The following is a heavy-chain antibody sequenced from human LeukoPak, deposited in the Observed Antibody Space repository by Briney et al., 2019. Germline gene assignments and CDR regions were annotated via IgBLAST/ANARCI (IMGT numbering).Heavy chain of an antibody. V-gene: IGHV3-23*01. CDR2: VSGSGGST. Sequence: GGSLRLSCAASGFTFSNYTMSWVRQAPGKGLEWVSAVSGSGGSTYYADSVKGRFTISRDNSKNSLYLQMNSLTTEDTAVYYCTGETYYFDYWGQGTLVTVSS. CDR3: TGETYYFDY. J-gene: IGHJ4*02. CDR1: GFTFSNYT. D-gene: IGHD3-10*01.